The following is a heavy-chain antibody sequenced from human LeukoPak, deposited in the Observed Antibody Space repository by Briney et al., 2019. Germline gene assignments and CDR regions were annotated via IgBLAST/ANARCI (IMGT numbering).Heavy chain of an antibody. CDR1: SGSISSGYYY. D-gene: IGHD5-18*01. J-gene: IGHJ4*02. V-gene: IGHV4-61*02. CDR3: ARVGYGYYVDY. Sequence: SETLSLTCTVSSGSISSGYYYWSWIRQPAGKGLEWIGRIYISGSTNYSPSLKSRVTISLDTPKNEFSLRLSSVTAADTAVYYCARVGYGYYVDYWGQGTLVTVSS. CDR2: IYISGST.